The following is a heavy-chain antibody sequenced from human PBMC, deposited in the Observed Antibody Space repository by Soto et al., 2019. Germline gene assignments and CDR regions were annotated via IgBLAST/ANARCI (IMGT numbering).Heavy chain of an antibody. V-gene: IGHV3-30*18. CDR2: ISYDGSNK. CDR1: GFTFSSYG. Sequence: QVQLVESGGGVVQPGRSLRLSCAASGFTFSSYGMHWVRQAPGKGLEWVAVISYDGSNKYYADSVKGRFTISRDNSKNTLYLQTNSLRAEDTAVYYCAKGVGGSSSNWFDPWGQGTLVTVSS. D-gene: IGHD6-13*01. CDR3: AKGVGGSSSNWFDP. J-gene: IGHJ5*02.